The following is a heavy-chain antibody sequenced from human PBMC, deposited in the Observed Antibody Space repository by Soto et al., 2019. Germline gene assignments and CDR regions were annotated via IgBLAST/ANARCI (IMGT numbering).Heavy chain of an antibody. J-gene: IGHJ6*02. CDR3: ARRYGIAAAGTYYYYYGMDV. Sequence: GASVKVSCKTSGYTFTNYGINWVRQAPGQGLEWMGWINPYNGKTSSAQRLQGRVTMTTDTSTSAAYMDLRSLRSDDTAVYYCARRYGIAAAGTYYYYYGMDVWGQGTTVTVSS. CDR1: GYTFTNYG. CDR2: INPYNGKT. D-gene: IGHD6-13*01. V-gene: IGHV1-18*01.